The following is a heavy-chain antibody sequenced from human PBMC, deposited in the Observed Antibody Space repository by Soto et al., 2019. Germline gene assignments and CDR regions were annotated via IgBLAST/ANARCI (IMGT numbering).Heavy chain of an antibody. Sequence: QVQLQQWGAGLLKPSETLSLTCAVYGGSFSGYYWSWIRQSPGKGLEWSGEITHTGDTNYNPSLKSRVTISVDTSKNQFSLKVTSVTAADTAVYYCARGGGSYSRGFDYWGQGTLVTVSS. CDR2: ITHTGDT. D-gene: IGHD1-26*01. CDR1: GGSFSGYY. V-gene: IGHV4-34*01. J-gene: IGHJ4*02. CDR3: ARGGGSYSRGFDY.